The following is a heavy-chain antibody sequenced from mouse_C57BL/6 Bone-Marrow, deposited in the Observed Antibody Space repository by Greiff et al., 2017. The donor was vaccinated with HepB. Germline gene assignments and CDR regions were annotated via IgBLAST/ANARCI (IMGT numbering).Heavy chain of an antibody. Sequence: DVKLQESGGGLVQPKGSLKLSCAASGFSFNTYAMNWVRQAPGKGLEWVARIRSKSNNYATYYADSVKDRFTISRDDSESMLYLQMNNLKTEDTAMYYCVRPPSRYHGSSDYYAMDYWGQGTSVTVSS. CDR1: GFSFNTYA. CDR3: VRPPSRYHGSSDYYAMDY. CDR2: IRSKSNNYAT. J-gene: IGHJ4*01. D-gene: IGHD1-1*01. V-gene: IGHV10-1*01.